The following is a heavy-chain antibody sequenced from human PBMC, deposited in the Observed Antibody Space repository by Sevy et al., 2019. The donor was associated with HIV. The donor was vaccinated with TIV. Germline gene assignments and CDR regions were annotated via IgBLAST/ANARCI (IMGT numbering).Heavy chain of an antibody. CDR1: GDSINNGDYY. V-gene: IGHV4-31*03. D-gene: IGHD4-4*01. CDR2: IYYTGTT. Sequence: SETLSLTCTVSGDSINNGDYYWSWIRQHPGKGLEWIGKIYYTGTTYYNPSLKSRLRISVERSANTLSLSLRSVTAADTAVYYCARTTVTTLSSARNNWFDPWGQGTLVTVSS. J-gene: IGHJ5*02. CDR3: ARTTVTTLSSARNNWFDP.